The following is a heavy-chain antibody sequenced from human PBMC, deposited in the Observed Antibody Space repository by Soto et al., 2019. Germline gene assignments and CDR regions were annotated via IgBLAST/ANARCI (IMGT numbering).Heavy chain of an antibody. CDR2: ISGRGGST. CDR1: GFTFSSYA. J-gene: IGHJ4*02. CDR3: AKSGGYSFSYPTDY. Sequence: EVQLLESGGGLVQPGGSLRLSCAASGFTFSSYAMSWVRQAPGKGLEWVSAISGRGGSTYYADSVMGRFTISRDNSKNTLYLQMNSLRAEDTAVYYCAKSGGYSFSYPTDYWGQGTLVTVSS. V-gene: IGHV3-23*01. D-gene: IGHD5-18*01.